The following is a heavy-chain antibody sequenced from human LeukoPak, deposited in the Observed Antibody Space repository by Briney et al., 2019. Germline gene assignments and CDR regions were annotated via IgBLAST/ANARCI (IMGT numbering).Heavy chain of an antibody. CDR1: GYTFTSYY. CDR2: INPSGGST. V-gene: IGHV1-46*01. D-gene: IGHD5-24*01. J-gene: IGHJ4*02. Sequence: GASVKVSCKASGYTFTSYYMHWVRQAPGQGFEWMGIINPSGGSTSYAQKFQGRVTMTRDTSTSTVYMELSSLRSEDTAVYYCASFADGYNYFDYWGQGTLVTVSS. CDR3: ASFADGYNYFDY.